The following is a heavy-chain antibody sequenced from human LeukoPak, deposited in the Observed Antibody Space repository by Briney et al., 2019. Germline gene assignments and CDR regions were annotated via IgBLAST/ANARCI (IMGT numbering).Heavy chain of an antibody. J-gene: IGHJ6*02. V-gene: IGHV3-33*01. D-gene: IGHD4-17*01. CDR1: GFTFSSYG. CDR3: AREYGDRRSYYYGMDV. CDR2: IWYDGSNK. Sequence: GGSLRLSCAASGFTFSSYGMHWVRQAPGKGLEWVAVIWYDGSNKYYADSVKGRFTISRDNSKNTLYLQMNSLRAEDTAVYYCAREYGDRRSYYYGMDVWGQGTTVTVSS.